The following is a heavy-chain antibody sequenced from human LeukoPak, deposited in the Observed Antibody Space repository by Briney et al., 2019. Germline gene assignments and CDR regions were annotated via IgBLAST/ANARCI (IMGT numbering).Heavy chain of an antibody. D-gene: IGHD3-3*01. Sequence: GGSLRLSCAASGFXVSDNDIKWVRQAPGKGREWVSLIYADGSTHYTDSVKGRFSISRDNSQNTVYLQMNSLRGEDTAVYFCAKRSVPGRPGYWGQGTLVTVSS. CDR1: GFXVSDND. J-gene: IGHJ4*02. CDR3: AKRSVPGRPGY. V-gene: IGHV3-66*04. CDR2: IYADGST.